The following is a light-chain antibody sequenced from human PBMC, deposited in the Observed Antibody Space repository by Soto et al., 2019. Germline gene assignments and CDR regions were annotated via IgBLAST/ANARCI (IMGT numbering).Light chain of an antibody. Sequence: EIVMTQSPATLSVSPGERATLSCRASQSVSSNLAWYQQKPGQAPRLLIYGASTRATGIPARFSGSGSGADFTLTISSLQSEDFAVYYCQQCNNWPLTFGQGTRVEIK. CDR3: QQCNNWPLT. CDR2: GAS. J-gene: IGKJ1*01. CDR1: QSVSSN. V-gene: IGKV3-15*01.